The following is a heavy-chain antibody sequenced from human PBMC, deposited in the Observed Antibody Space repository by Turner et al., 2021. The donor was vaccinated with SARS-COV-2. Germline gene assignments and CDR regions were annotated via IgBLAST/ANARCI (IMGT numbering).Heavy chain of an antibody. CDR2: VYYRGNT. CDR1: GGAISSSSYY. Sequence: QLQLQESGPGLVKPSEPLSLTCSFSGGAISSSSYYWGWIRQPPGKGPEWIGRVYYRGNTYYNPSLESRVTISVDTSNNQFSLKLNSVTAADTAVYYCARVKSTVTTYYYYYMDVWGKGTTVTVSS. CDR3: ARVKSTVTTYYYYYMDV. J-gene: IGHJ6*03. D-gene: IGHD4-4*01. V-gene: IGHV4-39*01.